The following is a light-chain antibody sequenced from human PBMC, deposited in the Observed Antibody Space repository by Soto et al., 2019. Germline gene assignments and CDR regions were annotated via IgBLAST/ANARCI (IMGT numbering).Light chain of an antibody. J-gene: IGKJ4*01. CDR1: QSVSNTY. Sequence: VLEQSPGTLSLSPGERATLSCRASQSVSNTYLAWYQQKPGQAPRLLIYGVSSRATGIPDRFSGSGSGTDFTLTISRLEPEDFAVYYCQQYSSSPVTFGGGTKVDIK. CDR3: QQYSSSPVT. V-gene: IGKV3-20*01. CDR2: GVS.